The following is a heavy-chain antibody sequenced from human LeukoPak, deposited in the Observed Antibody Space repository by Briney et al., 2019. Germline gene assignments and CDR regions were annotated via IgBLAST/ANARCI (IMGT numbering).Heavy chain of an antibody. J-gene: IGHJ6*02. V-gene: IGHV1-69*13. CDR3: ARNYYDGSGYYYYYGMDV. CDR2: IIPIFGTA. D-gene: IGHD3-22*01. CDR1: GGTFSSYA. Sequence: SVKVSCKASGGTFSSYAISWVRQAPGRGLEWMGGIIPIFGTANYAQKFQGRVTITADESTSTAYMELSSLRSEDTAVYYCARNYYDGSGYYYYYGMDVWGQGTTVTVSS.